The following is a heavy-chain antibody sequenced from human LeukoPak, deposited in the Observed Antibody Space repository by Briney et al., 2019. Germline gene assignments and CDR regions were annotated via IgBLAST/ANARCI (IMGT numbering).Heavy chain of an antibody. CDR2: ISYDGSNK. CDR3: ARDSMHYDFWSGYHSNGRFDP. CDR1: GFTFSSYA. Sequence: GGSLRLSCAASGFTFSSYAMHWVRQAPGKGLEWVAVISYDGSNKYYADSVKGRFTISRDNSKNSLYLQMNSLRAEDTAVYYCARDSMHYDFWSGYHSNGRFDPWGQGTLVTVSS. V-gene: IGHV3-30*04. D-gene: IGHD3-3*01. J-gene: IGHJ5*02.